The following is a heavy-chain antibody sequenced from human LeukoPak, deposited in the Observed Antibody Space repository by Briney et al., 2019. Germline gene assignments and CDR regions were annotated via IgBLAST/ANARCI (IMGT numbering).Heavy chain of an antibody. D-gene: IGHD1-1*01. CDR1: GGSFNGYY. V-gene: IGHV4-34*01. J-gene: IGHJ4*02. CDR2: INHSGST. Sequence: PSETLSLTCPVYGGSFNGYYWSWIRQPPGKGLEWIGEINHSGSTNYNSSLKSRVTISVDTSKNQFSLKLSSVTAADTAIYYCPRATLQLERRPFDYWGQGTLVTVSS. CDR3: PRATLQLERRPFDY.